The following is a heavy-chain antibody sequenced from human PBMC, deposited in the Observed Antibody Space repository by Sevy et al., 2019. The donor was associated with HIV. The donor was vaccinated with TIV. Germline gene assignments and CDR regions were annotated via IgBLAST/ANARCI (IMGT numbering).Heavy chain of an antibody. CDR1: GFTFSDYC. Sequence: GGSLRLSCEASGFTFSDYCMTWVRQAPGKGLEWVASINRDGSEKYYIDSVKGRFIISRHNIKKSLFVQMNTLGVEETAVYCCRRDCVDYWGQEILVTVSS. V-gene: IGHV3-7*01. CDR2: INRDGSEK. J-gene: IGHJ4*02. CDR3: RRDCVDY.